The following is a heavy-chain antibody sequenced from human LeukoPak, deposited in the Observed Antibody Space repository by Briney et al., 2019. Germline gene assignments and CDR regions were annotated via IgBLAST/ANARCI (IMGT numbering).Heavy chain of an antibody. CDR1: GFTFSDYY. CDR2: ISSSGSTI. D-gene: IGHD6-13*01. J-gene: IGHJ5*01. CDR3: ARDLFFGSRWYEGWFDS. V-gene: IGHV3-11*01. Sequence: PGGSLRLSCAASGFTFSDYYMSWIRQAPGKGLEWVSYISSSGSTIYYADSVKGRFTISRGNAKNSLYLQMNSLRAEDTAVYYCARDLFFGSRWYEGWFDSWGQGTLVTVSS.